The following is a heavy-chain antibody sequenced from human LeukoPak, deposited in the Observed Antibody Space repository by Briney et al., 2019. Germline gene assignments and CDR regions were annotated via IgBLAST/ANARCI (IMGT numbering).Heavy chain of an antibody. CDR3: AKSRDGYDLGSGGAFDI. CDR1: GFTFSRYG. CDR2: IRYDGSNK. J-gene: IGHJ3*02. D-gene: IGHD5-24*01. Sequence: GGSLRLSCAASGFTFSRYGMHWVRQAPGKGLEWVAYIRYDGSNKYYADSVKGRFTISRDNAKNTLYLQMNSLRAEDTGVYYCAKSRDGYDLGSGGAFDICGRGTMVTVSS. V-gene: IGHV3-30*02.